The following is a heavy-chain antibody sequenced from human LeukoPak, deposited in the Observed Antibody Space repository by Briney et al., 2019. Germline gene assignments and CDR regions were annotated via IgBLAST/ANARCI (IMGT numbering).Heavy chain of an antibody. CDR1: GYSFTSYW. CDR2: IYPGDSGT. Sequence: GESLKISCKGSGYSFTSYWIGWVRQMPGKGLEGMGIIYPGDSGTRYSPSFQGQVTISADKSISTAYLQWSSLKASDTAMYYCARQAAAVAGRGGFDYWGQGTLVTVSS. D-gene: IGHD6-19*01. V-gene: IGHV5-51*01. J-gene: IGHJ4*02. CDR3: ARQAAAVAGRGGFDY.